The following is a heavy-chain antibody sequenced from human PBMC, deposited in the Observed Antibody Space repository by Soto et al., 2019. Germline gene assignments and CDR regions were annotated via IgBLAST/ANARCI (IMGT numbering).Heavy chain of an antibody. CDR2: IYHSGTT. D-gene: IGHD6-6*01. Sequence: PSETLSRTCTVSCGSISSGVYSCSWIRQPPGKGLELIGYIYHSGTTYYDPSLKSRVTISVDRSKNQFSLKMSSVTAADTAVYYCARRGGSSSGYYYYAMDFWGQGTTVTFSS. CDR1: CGSISSGVYS. J-gene: IGHJ6*02. V-gene: IGHV4-30-2*01. CDR3: ARRGGSSSGYYYYAMDF.